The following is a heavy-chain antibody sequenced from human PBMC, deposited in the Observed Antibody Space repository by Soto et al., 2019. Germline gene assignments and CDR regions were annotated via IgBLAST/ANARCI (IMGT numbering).Heavy chain of an antibody. D-gene: IGHD3-10*01. CDR3: ASRVLLWFGELGY. Sequence: QLQLQESGPGLVKPSETLSLTCTVSGGSISSSSYYWGWIRQPPGKGLEWIGSIYYSGSTYYNPSLKSRVTISVDTSKNQFSLKLSSVTAADTAVYYCASRVLLWFGELGYWGQGTLVTVSS. CDR1: GGSISSSSYY. V-gene: IGHV4-39*01. J-gene: IGHJ4*02. CDR2: IYYSGST.